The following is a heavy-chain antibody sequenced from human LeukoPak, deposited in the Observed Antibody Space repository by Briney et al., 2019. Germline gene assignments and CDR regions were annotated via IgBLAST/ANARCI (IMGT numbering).Heavy chain of an antibody. V-gene: IGHV3-30-3*01. CDR3: ARDLGHCSSTSCYRDGMDV. Sequence: GSLRLPCAASGFTFSSYAMHRVRPAPGKGPEWVAVIFYDGSNKYYADSVKGRFTISRDNSKNTLYLQMNSLRAEDTAVYYCARDLGHCSSTSCYRDGMDVWGQGTTVTVSS. J-gene: IGHJ6*02. CDR1: GFTFSSYA. CDR2: IFYDGSNK. D-gene: IGHD2-2*02.